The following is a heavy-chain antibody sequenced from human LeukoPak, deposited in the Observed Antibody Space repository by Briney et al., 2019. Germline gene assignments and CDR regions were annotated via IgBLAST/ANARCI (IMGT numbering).Heavy chain of an antibody. CDR2: ISYDGSNK. Sequence: GGSLRLSCAASGFTFSSYGMHWVRQAPGKGLEWVAVISYDGSNKYYADSVKGRFTISRDNSKNTLYLQMNSLGPEDTAVYFCARERQDTVIHSGAFDIWGQGTMVTVSS. J-gene: IGHJ3*02. CDR1: GFTFSSYG. V-gene: IGHV3-30*03. D-gene: IGHD2-21*02. CDR3: ARERQDTVIHSGAFDI.